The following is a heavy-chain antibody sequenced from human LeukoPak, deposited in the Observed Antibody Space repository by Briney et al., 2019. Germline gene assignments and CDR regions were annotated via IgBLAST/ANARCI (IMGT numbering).Heavy chain of an antibody. D-gene: IGHD3-22*01. J-gene: IGHJ4*02. Sequence: GGSLRLSCAASGFTFSSYAMHWVRQAPGKGLEWVAVISYDGSNKYYADSVKGRFTISRDNSKNTLYLQMNSLRAEDTAVYYCARVRVVVISWLPPGFWGQGTLVTVSS. V-gene: IGHV3-30*04. CDR1: GFTFSSYA. CDR3: ARVRVVVISWLPPGF. CDR2: ISYDGSNK.